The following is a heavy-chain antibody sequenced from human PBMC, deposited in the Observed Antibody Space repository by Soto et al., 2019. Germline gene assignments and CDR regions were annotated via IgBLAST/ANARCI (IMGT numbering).Heavy chain of an antibody. D-gene: IGHD3-10*01. CDR1: GFTFSDYY. CDR2: ISSSGSTI. Sequence: PGGSLRLSCAASGFTFSDYYMSWIRQAPGKGLEWVSYISSSGSTIYYADSVKGRFTISRDNAKNSLYLQMNSLRADDTAVFYRARDPPVRGGPYYHMDVWGKGTTVTVSS. CDR3: ARDPPVRGGPYYHMDV. J-gene: IGHJ6*03. V-gene: IGHV3-11*01.